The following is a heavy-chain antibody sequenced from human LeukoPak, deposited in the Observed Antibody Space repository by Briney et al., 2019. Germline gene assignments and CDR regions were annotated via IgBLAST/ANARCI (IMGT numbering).Heavy chain of an antibody. J-gene: IGHJ4*02. Sequence: PGGSLRLSCAASGFTFSTYAMSWVRQAPGKGLEWVSGISGSGTTTWYADCVKGRFTISRDNSKNTVYLQMNSLRAEDTALYYCAKDLRTNNYWGQGTLVTVSS. D-gene: IGHD1-7*01. CDR3: AKDLRTNNY. V-gene: IGHV3-23*01. CDR2: ISGSGTTT. CDR1: GFTFSTYA.